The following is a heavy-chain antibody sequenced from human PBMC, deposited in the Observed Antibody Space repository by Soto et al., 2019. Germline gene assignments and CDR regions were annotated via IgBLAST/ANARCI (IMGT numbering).Heavy chain of an antibody. J-gene: IGHJ6*02. CDR1: GYTFTSYG. Sequence: GASVKVSCKASGYTFTSYGISWVRQAPGQGLEWMGWISAYNGNTNHAQKLQGRVTMTTDTSTSTAYMELRSLRSDDTAVYYCARGGYCSGGSCYHYYYYGMDVWGQGTTVTVSS. CDR3: ARGGYCSGGSCYHYYYYGMDV. D-gene: IGHD2-15*01. V-gene: IGHV1-18*01. CDR2: ISAYNGNT.